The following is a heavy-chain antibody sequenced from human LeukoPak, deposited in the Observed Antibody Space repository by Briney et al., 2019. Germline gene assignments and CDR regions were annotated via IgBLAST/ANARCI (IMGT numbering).Heavy chain of an antibody. J-gene: IGHJ4*02. CDR1: GFTFSSYG. V-gene: IGHV3-30*18. Sequence: PGGSLRLSCAASGFTFSSYGMHWVRQAPGKGLEWVAAISYDGSNKYYADSVKGRFTISRDNSKNTLYLQMNSLRAEDTAVYYCAKDNYYDNSAHPDYWGQGTLVTVSS. CDR3: AKDNYYDNSAHPDY. D-gene: IGHD3-22*01. CDR2: ISYDGSNK.